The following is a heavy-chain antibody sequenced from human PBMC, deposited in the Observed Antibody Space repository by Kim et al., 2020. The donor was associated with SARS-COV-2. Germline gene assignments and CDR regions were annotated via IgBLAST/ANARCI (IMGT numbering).Heavy chain of an antibody. CDR3: ARDPQDATPIDY. V-gene: IGHV3-74*01. D-gene: IGHD2-15*01. CDR1: GFTFSNYW. J-gene: IGHJ4*02. Sequence: GGSLRLSCAASGFTFSNYWMHWVRQAPGKGLVWVSSLKPDGTETHYADSVKGRFTISRDNAKNTLYLQLSSLRVEDTAVYYCARDPQDATPIDYWGQGTLVTVSS. CDR2: LKPDGTET.